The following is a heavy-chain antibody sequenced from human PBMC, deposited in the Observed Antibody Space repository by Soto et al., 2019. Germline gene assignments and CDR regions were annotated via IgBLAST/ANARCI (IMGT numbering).Heavy chain of an antibody. CDR2: ISSGGTTT. J-gene: IGHJ4*02. CDR1: GFTFSTHA. Sequence: LRLSCAASGFTFSTHAMSWVRQAPGKGLEWVSSISSGGTTTFYAASVEGRFTISRDKSKNTLYLQMNSLRADDTAVYFCAKEGGSIGGWFGRKFDSWGQGTQVTVSS. V-gene: IGHV3-23*01. D-gene: IGHD3-16*01. CDR3: AKEGGSIGGWFGRKFDS.